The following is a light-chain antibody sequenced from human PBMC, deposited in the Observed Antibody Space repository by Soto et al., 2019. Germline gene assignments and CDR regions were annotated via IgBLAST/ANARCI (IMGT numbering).Light chain of an antibody. J-gene: IGLJ2*01. CDR1: SSDAGGYNY. V-gene: IGLV2-14*01. CDR3: SSYTSSSTVV. Sequence: QSALTQPASVSGSPGQSITISCTGTSSDAGGYNYVSWYQQHPGKAPKLMIYDVSNWPSGVSNRFSGSKSGNTASLTISGLQAEDGADYYCSSYTSSSTVVFGGGTQLTVL. CDR2: DVS.